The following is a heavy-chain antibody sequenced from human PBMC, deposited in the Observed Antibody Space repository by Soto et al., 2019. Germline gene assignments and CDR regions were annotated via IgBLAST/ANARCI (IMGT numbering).Heavy chain of an antibody. Sequence: ASVKVSCKASGYTFTSYAMHWVRQAPGQRLEWMGWINAGNGNTKYSQKFQGKVTFTADKSTSTAYMELSSLRSDDTAVYYCARESVGDYPLLDYWGQGTLVTVSS. CDR2: INAGNGNT. J-gene: IGHJ4*01. D-gene: IGHD4-17*01. V-gene: IGHV1-3*01. CDR1: GYTFTSYA. CDR3: ARESVGDYPLLDY.